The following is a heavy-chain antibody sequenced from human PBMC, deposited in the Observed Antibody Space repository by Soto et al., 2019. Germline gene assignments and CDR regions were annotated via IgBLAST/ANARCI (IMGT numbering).Heavy chain of an antibody. J-gene: IGHJ6*02. V-gene: IGHV1-2*02. D-gene: IGHD3-3*01. Sequence: GASVKVSCKASGYTFTGNYIHWVRQAPGQGLEWMGWVNPDNGGTTSAQKFQGRVTMTRDTSVTTAYMELSRLTSDDTAVYYCARDPRPPSGWLGFWEYGMDVWGQGTTGTVSS. CDR1: GYTFTGNY. CDR3: ARDPRPPSGWLGFWEYGMDV. CDR2: VNPDNGGT.